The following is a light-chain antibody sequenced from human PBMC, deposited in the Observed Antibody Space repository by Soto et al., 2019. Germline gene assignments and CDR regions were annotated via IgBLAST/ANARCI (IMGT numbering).Light chain of an antibody. Sequence: DFQMTRSPSSLSASIGDRVTITCRASQGISNYLAWYQQKPGKVPKLLIYAASTLHSNVSSRFSGSGYGTDFTLTISSLQPEDVATYYCQKYNSAPRTFGPGTKVDIK. CDR1: QGISNY. CDR2: AAS. CDR3: QKYNSAPRT. V-gene: IGKV1-27*01. J-gene: IGKJ3*01.